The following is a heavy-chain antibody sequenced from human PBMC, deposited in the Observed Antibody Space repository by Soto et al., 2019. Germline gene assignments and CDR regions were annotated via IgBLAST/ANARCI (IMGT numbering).Heavy chain of an antibody. V-gene: IGHV3-33*01. Sequence: PGGSLRLSCAASGFTFSSYGMHWVRQAPGKGLEWVAVIWYDGSNKYYADSVKGRFTISRDNSKNTLYLQMNSLRAEDTAVYYCATFYGEYVCPHYWGQGTLVTVSS. CDR3: ATFYGEYVCPHY. CDR1: GFTFSSYG. CDR2: IWYDGSNK. J-gene: IGHJ4*02. D-gene: IGHD4-17*01.